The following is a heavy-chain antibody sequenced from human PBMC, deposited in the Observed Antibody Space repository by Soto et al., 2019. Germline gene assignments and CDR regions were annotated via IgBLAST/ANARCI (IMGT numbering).Heavy chain of an antibody. CDR2: ISPYNGNT. V-gene: IGHV1-18*04. CDR1: GYTFVSYG. D-gene: IGHD3-22*01. Sequence: QIQLVRSGAEVKKPGASVRVSCETSGYTFVSYGSSWVRQAPGEGLEWMGWISPYNGNTNYAEKLQDRVTLTTDTSTDTAFLDLRSLTSDDTAVYFCARDQYYFDSSGYYDFWGQGTLVTVSS. CDR3: ARDQYYFDSSGYYDF. J-gene: IGHJ4*02.